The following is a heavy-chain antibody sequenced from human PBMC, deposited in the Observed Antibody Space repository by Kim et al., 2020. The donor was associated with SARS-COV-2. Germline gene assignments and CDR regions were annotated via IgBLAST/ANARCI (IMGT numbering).Heavy chain of an antibody. CDR2: T. J-gene: IGHJ6*02. Sequence: TNDNPSLKSRVTISVDKSKNQFSRKRSSVTAADTAVYYCARIGTDSYGMDVWGQGTTVTVSS. D-gene: IGHD1-1*01. V-gene: IGHV4-4*02. CDR3: ARIGTDSYGMDV.